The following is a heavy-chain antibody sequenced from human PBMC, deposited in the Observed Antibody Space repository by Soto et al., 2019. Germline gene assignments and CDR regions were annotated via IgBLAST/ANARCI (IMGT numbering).Heavy chain of an antibody. CDR3: ARDSSPYTSGWYGIDF. J-gene: IGHJ4*01. Sequence: QPGGSLRLSCAASGFMFSAYAMLWVRQAPGKGLEWVAAISYDGTNKYYADSIKGRFTISRDNSANTLFLQVNSLRREDTAMYYCARDSSPYTSGWYGIDFWGHGTLVTVSS. D-gene: IGHD6-19*01. CDR1: GFMFSAYA. V-gene: IGHV3-30*04. CDR2: ISYDGTNK.